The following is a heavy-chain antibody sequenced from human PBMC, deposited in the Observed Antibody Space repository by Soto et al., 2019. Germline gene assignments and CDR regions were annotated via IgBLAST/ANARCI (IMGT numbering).Heavy chain of an antibody. J-gene: IGHJ6*02. Sequence: VQLVESGGGVVQPGRSLRLSCAASGFTFSSYAMHWVRQAPGKGLEWVAVISYDGSNKYYADSVKGRFTISRDNSKNTLYLQMNSLRAEDTAVYYCARSRDSSSWDKYYYYYGMDVWGQGTTVTVSS. CDR3: ARSRDSSSWDKYYYYYGMDV. CDR1: GFTFSSYA. D-gene: IGHD6-13*01. CDR2: ISYDGSNK. V-gene: IGHV3-30-3*01.